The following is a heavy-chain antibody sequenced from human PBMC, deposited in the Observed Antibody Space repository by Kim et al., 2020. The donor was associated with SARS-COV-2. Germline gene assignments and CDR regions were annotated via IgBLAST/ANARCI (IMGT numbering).Heavy chain of an antibody. Sequence: GGSLRLSCAASGFTFSSYAMGWVRQAPGKGLEWVSAISGSGGSTYYADSVKGRFTISRDNSKNTLYLQMNSLRAEDTAVYYCAKPDYGDYAMGDDYYYYGMDVWGQGTTVTVSS. CDR3: AKPDYGDYAMGDDYYYYGMDV. CDR1: GFTFSSYA. CDR2: ISGSGGST. V-gene: IGHV3-23*01. D-gene: IGHD4-17*01. J-gene: IGHJ6*02.